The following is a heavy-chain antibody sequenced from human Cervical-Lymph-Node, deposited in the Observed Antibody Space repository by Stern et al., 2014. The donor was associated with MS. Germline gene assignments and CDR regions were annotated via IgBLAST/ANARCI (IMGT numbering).Heavy chain of an antibody. J-gene: IGHJ4*02. V-gene: IGHV1-18*01. CDR2: ISAFNGKT. D-gene: IGHD3-22*01. CDR1: GYTLTKFG. Sequence: MQLVQSGAEVRKPGASVKVSCKTSGYTLTKFGTGWVRQAPGQGLEWVGWISAFNGKTNYGQKFQGRVTMTTDTSTNTVYMELRSLRSDDTAVYYCARDAETRYYDSSGYSYFDSWGQGTLITVSS. CDR3: ARDAETRYYDSSGYSYFDS.